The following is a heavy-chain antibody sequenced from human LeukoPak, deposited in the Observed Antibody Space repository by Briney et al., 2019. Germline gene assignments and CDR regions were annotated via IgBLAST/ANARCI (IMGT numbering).Heavy chain of an antibody. CDR2: ISSSSSYI. CDR1: GFTFSSYS. Sequence: GGSLRLSCAASGFTFSSYSMNWVRQAPGKGLEWVSSISSSSSYIYYADSVKGRFSISRDNAENTLYLQMNSLRQDDTAVYYCARVASSSVTHYYYYGMDVWGPGTTVSVSS. CDR3: ARVASSSVTHYYYYGMDV. V-gene: IGHV3-21*01. J-gene: IGHJ6*02. D-gene: IGHD4-17*01.